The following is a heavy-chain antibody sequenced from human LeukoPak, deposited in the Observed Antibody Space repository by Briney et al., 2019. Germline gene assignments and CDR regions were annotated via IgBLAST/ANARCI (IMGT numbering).Heavy chain of an antibody. V-gene: IGHV1-18*01. J-gene: IGHJ4*02. CDR3: ARVRDDSSGYYLYYFDY. CDR1: GYTFTSYG. D-gene: IGHD3-22*01. CDR2: ISTYNGNT. Sequence: ASVKVSCKASGYTFTSYGISWVRQAPGQGLEWMGWISTYNGNTNLAQKLQGRVTMTTDTSTTTAYMELRSLRSDDTAVYYCARVRDDSSGYYLYYFDYWGQGTLVTVSS.